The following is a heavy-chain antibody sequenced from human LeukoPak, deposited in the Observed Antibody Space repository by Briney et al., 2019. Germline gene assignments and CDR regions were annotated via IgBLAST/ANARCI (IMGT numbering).Heavy chain of an antibody. Sequence: PGGSLRLSCAASGFTFSSYGMHWVRQAPGKGLEWVADISYDGSNKYYADSVKGRFTISRDNSKNTLYLQMNSLRAEDTAVYYCAVHYGDYGMDVWGQGTTVTVSS. J-gene: IGHJ6*02. CDR3: AVHYGDYGMDV. CDR1: GFTFSSYG. D-gene: IGHD4-17*01. CDR2: ISYDGSNK. V-gene: IGHV3-30*03.